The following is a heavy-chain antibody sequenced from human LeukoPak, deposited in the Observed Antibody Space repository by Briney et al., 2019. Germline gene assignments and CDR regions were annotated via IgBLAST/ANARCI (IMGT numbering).Heavy chain of an antibody. V-gene: IGHV3-23*01. J-gene: IGHJ6*03. CDR1: GFSLSTYA. CDR2: ISGSGDKT. CDR3: AKDTTAWWYHRAYMNV. Sequence: GGSLRLSCAASGFSLSTYALSWVRQAPGGGLEWVAAISGSGDKTYHADSVKGRFTISKDNSENRLSLQMDSLRAGDTAVYFCAKDTTAWWYHRAYMNVWGKGTTVTVSS. D-gene: IGHD2-15*01.